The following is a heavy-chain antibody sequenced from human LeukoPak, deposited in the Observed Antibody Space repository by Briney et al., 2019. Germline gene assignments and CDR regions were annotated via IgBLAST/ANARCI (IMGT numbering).Heavy chain of an antibody. CDR3: ARDLPTTAFDI. Sequence: SQTLSLTCTVSGGSISSGDYYWSWIRQPPGKGLEWIGYIYYSGSTYYNPSLRSRVTISVDTSKNQFSLKLSSVTAADTAVYYCARDLPTTAFDIWGQGTMVTVSS. J-gene: IGHJ3*02. CDR2: IYYSGST. V-gene: IGHV4-30-4*08. CDR1: GGSISSGDYY. D-gene: IGHD1-7*01.